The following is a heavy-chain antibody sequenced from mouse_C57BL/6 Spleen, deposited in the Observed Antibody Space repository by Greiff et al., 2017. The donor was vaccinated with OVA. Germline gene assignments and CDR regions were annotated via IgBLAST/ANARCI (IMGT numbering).Heavy chain of an antibody. CDR1: GYSITSGYY. CDR3: ARLDYGSIFDY. CDR2: ISYDGSN. D-gene: IGHD1-1*01. V-gene: IGHV3-6*01. Sequence: DVQLQESGPGLVKPSQSLSLTCSVTGYSITSGYYWNWIRQFPGNKLEWMGYISYDGSNNYNPSLKNRISITRDTSKNQFFLKLNSVTTEDTATYYCARLDYGSIFDYWGQGTTLTVSS. J-gene: IGHJ2*01.